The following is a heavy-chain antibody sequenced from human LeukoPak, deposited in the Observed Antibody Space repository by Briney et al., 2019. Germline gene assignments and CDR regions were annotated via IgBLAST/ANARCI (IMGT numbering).Heavy chain of an antibody. CDR3: ARIYFLSSGWPCYFDY. V-gene: IGHV4-39*01. CDR1: GGSISSSSYY. Sequence: PSETLSLTCTVSGGSISSSSYYWGWIRQPPGKGLEWIGSIYYSGSTYYNPSLKSRVTISVDTSKNQFSLKLSSVTAADTAVYYCARIYFLSSGWPCYFDYWGQGTLVTVSS. J-gene: IGHJ4*02. CDR2: IYYSGST. D-gene: IGHD6-19*01.